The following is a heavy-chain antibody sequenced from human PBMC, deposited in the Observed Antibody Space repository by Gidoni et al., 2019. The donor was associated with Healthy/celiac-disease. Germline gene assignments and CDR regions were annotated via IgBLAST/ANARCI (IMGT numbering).Heavy chain of an antibody. V-gene: IGHV3-21*01. D-gene: IGHD2-2*01. CDR2: ISSSSSYI. Sequence: EVQLVESGGGLVKPGGSLRLSCVASGFTFSSYSMNWVRQAPGKGLEWVSSISSSSSYIYYADSVKGRFTISRDNAKNSLYLQMNSLRAEDTAVYYCARDTAYCSSTSCQHFDYWGQGTLVTVSS. J-gene: IGHJ4*02. CDR1: GFTFSSYS. CDR3: ARDTAYCSSTSCQHFDY.